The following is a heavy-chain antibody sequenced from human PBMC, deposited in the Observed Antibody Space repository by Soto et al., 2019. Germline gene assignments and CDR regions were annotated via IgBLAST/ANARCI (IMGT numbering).Heavy chain of an antibody. Sequence: ASVKVSCKASGYTFSSYAITWVRQAPGHGLEWMGWVSGYNGYTKYPQTLQDRVTMTTDTSTSTAYMEVRSLRSDDTAVYYCARVLLQGTTSYYYNLDVWGQGTTVTVSS. D-gene: IGHD1-7*01. CDR2: VSGYNGYT. CDR3: ARVLLQGTTSYYYNLDV. V-gene: IGHV1-18*04. CDR1: GYTFSSYA. J-gene: IGHJ6*02.